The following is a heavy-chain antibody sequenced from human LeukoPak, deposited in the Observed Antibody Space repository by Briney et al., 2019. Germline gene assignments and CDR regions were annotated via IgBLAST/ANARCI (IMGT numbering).Heavy chain of an antibody. CDR3: ARSPLRYYDSSGYYHEYFQH. V-gene: IGHV1-69*13. D-gene: IGHD3-22*01. CDR2: IIPIFGTA. CDR1: GGTFSSYA. J-gene: IGHJ1*01. Sequence: GASVKVSCKASGGTFSSYAISWVRQAPGQGLEWMGGIIPIFGTANYAQKFQGRVTITADESTSTAYMELSSLRSEDTAVYYCARSPLRYYDSSGYYHEYFQHWGQGTLVTISS.